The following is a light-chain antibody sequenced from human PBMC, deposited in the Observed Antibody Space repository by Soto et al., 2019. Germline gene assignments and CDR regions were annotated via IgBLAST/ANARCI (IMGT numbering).Light chain of an antibody. Sequence: QSALTQPASVSGSPGQSITISCTGTSSDVGGYNYVSWYQPHPGQAHKLMIYDVSNRPSGVSNRFSGSKSGNTASLTISGSQAEDEADYYCSSYTSSSTLVVFGGGTKLTVL. CDR3: SSYTSSSTLVV. CDR2: DVS. V-gene: IGLV2-14*01. J-gene: IGLJ2*01. CDR1: SSDVGGYNY.